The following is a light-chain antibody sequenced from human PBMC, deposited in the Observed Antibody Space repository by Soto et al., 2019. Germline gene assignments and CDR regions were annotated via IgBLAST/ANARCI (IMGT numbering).Light chain of an antibody. CDR1: SSDVGGSGL. Sequence: QSALTQPASVSGSPGQSITISCTGTSSDVGGSGLVSWYQFHPGKAPKLLIFEGFKRPSGVSNRFSGSKSGSTASLTISGLQAEDEADYYCCSYAGSYTFVVFGGGTKVTVL. CDR2: EGF. V-gene: IGLV2-23*03. J-gene: IGLJ3*02. CDR3: CSYAGSYTFVV.